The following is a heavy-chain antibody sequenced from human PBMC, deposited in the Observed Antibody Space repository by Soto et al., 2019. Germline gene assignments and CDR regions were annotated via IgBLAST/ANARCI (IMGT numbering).Heavy chain of an antibody. J-gene: IGHJ5*02. CDR1: GYTFTRYV. CDR2: INAGNGNT. D-gene: IGHD2-15*01. V-gene: IGHV1-3*01. CDR3: ARGSSHYQVVFGWFDP. Sequence: QVHLVQSGAEVKKPGASVKVSCKTSGYTFTRYVIHWVRQAPGQRLEWMGWINAGNGNTKYSQKFQGRVTITRDTAASTTYMDLTRLRSEDTAVYYCARGSSHYQVVFGWFDPWGQGTEVTVSS.